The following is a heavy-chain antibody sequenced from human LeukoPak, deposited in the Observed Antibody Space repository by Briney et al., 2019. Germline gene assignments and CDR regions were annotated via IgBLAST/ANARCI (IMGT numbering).Heavy chain of an antibody. D-gene: IGHD2-15*01. CDR1: GXIFSCSG. CDR3: AMDRGYCSGSTCYSTYFDS. V-gene: IGHV3-33*01. J-gene: IGHJ4*02. CDR2: IWSDGSKI. Sequence: SGGSLRLSCAASGXIFSCSGMHWVRQAPGKGLEWVALIWSDGSKIFYTDSVKGRFTISRDNSKNTLFLQMNSLRAEDTAVYYCAMDRGYCSGSTCYSTYFDSWGQGTLVTVSS.